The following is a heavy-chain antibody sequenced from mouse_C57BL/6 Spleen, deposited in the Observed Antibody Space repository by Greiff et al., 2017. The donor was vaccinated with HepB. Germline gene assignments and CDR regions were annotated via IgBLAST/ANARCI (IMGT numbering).Heavy chain of an antibody. V-gene: IGHV5-17*01. CDR2: ISSGSSTI. CDR1: GFTFSDYG. D-gene: IGHD2-1*01. CDR3: ARPGHGNYGDYYAMDY. Sequence: EVKLMESGGGLVKPGGSLKLSCAASGFTFSDYGMHWVRQAPEKGLGWVAYISSGSSTIYYADTVKGRFTISRDNAKNTLFLQMTSLRSEDTAMYYCARPGHGNYGDYYAMDYWGQGTSVTVSS. J-gene: IGHJ4*01.